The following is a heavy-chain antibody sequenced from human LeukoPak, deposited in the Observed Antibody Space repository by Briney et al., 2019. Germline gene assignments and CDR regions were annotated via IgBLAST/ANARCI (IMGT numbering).Heavy chain of an antibody. V-gene: IGHV3-53*04. CDR1: GFTVSSNY. J-gene: IGHJ3*02. CDR2: IYSGGST. Sequence: GGSLRLSCAASGFTVSSNYMSWVRQAPGKGLEWVSVIYSGGSTYYADSVKGRFTISRHNSKNTLYLQMNSLRAEDTAVYYCASNYSPYYYGSGSYSDDAFDIWGQGTMVTVSS. D-gene: IGHD3-10*01. CDR3: ASNYSPYYYGSGSYSDDAFDI.